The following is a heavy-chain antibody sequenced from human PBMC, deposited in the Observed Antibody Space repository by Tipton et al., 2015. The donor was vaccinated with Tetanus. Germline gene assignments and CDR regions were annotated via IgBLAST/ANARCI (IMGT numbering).Heavy chain of an antibody. CDR2: ISAYSGYT. V-gene: IGHV1-18*01. D-gene: IGHD3-22*01. CDR3: ARNRRDDYDGGGCLGEDDYFDN. CDR1: GYTFISYG. J-gene: IGHJ4*02. Sequence: QLVQSGGEVKKPGASVKVSCKASGYTFISYGFSWVRQAPGQGLEWLGWISAYSGYTKHAQRLQGRVTMTTDTRTSTAYMEVRSLRADDTAVYYRARNRRDDYDGGGCLGEDDYFDNWGEGTLVSVSS.